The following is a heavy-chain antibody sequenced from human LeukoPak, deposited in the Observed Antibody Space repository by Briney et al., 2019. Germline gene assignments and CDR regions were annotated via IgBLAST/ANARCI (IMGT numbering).Heavy chain of an antibody. CDR2: INPNSGDT. J-gene: IGHJ4*02. V-gene: IGHV1-2*02. CDR1: GYTLTGYY. Sequence: GSSVKVSCKASGYTLTGYYMHWLRQAPGQGLEWMGWINPNSGDTNYAQKFQGRVTMTRDTSISTAYMELSRLTSDDTAVYHCAKSPHEYYFDYWGQGTLVTVSS. CDR3: AKSPHEYYFDY.